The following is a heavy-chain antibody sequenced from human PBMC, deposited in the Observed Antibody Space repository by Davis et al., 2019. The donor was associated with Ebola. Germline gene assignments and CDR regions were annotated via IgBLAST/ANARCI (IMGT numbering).Heavy chain of an antibody. Sequence: GGSLRLSCAASGFTFSDYYMSWIRQAPGKGLEWVSYISSSSSYTNYADSVKGRFTISRDNSRSTLYLQMNSLRAEDTAVYYCAKDPQQIQYYYQGMDVWGRGTTVTVSS. CDR2: ISSSSSYT. J-gene: IGHJ6*04. CDR3: AKDPQQIQYYYQGMDV. V-gene: IGHV3-11*03. CDR1: GFTFSDYY. D-gene: IGHD6-13*01.